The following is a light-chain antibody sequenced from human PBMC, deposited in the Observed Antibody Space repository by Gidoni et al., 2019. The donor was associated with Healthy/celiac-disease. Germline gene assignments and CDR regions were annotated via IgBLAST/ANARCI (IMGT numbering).Light chain of an antibody. CDR1: QSVSSY. CDR2: DAS. Sequence: DIVLTQSPATLSLYPGERATLSCRASQSVSSYLAWYQQKPGQAPRLLIYDASNRATGIPARFSGSGSGTDFTLTISSLEPEDFAVYYCQQRSNWPPWTFGQGTKVEIK. V-gene: IGKV3-11*01. CDR3: QQRSNWPPWT. J-gene: IGKJ1*01.